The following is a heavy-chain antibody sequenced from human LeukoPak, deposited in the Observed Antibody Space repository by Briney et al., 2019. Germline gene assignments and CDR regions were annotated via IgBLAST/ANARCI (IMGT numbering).Heavy chain of an antibody. CDR1: GFTFNNYA. CDR2: ISYSGDTT. Sequence: GGSLRLSCAASGFTFNNYATSWVRQAPGKGLEWVSAISYSGDTTHYADTVTGRFTIFRDNSKNTLFVQMNGLRAEDTAIYYCAKRSGGTFGFFDSWGRGTLVTVSS. D-gene: IGHD3-3*01. CDR3: AKRSGGTFGFFDS. J-gene: IGHJ4*02. V-gene: IGHV3-23*01.